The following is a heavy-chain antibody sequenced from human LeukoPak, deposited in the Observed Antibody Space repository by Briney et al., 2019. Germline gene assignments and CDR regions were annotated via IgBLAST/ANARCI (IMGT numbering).Heavy chain of an antibody. J-gene: IGHJ4*02. V-gene: IGHV4-30-4*01. D-gene: IGHD3-22*01. CDR1: GGSISSGDYY. CDR3: ASSSYDSSGYYFSG. Sequence: PSETLSLTCTVSGGSISSGDYYWSWIRQPPGKGLEWIGYIYYSGSTYYNPSLKSRVTISVDTSKNQFSLKLSSVTAADTGVYYCASSSYDSSGYYFSGWGQGTLVTVSS. CDR2: IYYSGST.